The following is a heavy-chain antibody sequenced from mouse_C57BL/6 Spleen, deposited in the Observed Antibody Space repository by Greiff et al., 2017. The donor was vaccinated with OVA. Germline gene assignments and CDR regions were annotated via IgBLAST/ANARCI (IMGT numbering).Heavy chain of an antibody. V-gene: IGHV1-59*01. CDR2: IDPSDSYS. Sequence: QVQLQQSGAELVRPGTSVKLSCKASGYTFTSYWMHWVKQRPGQGLEWIGVIDPSDSYSNYYHTFKGKATLTVDTSSSTANMQLSSMTSEDSAVYNCERAVYDVGRDMDDWGKGTTVTVSS. CDR3: ERAVYDVGRDMDD. CDR1: GYTFTSYW. D-gene: IGHD2-12*01. J-gene: IGHJ4*01.